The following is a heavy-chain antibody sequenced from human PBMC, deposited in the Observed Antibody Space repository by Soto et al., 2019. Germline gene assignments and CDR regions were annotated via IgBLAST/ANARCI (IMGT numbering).Heavy chain of an antibody. CDR2: INSDGSST. D-gene: IGHD6-19*01. V-gene: IGHV3-74*01. CDR3: ARYQAALAGSSPDYYYYYGMDV. Sequence: GGSLRLSCAASGFTFSSYWRHWVRQAPGKGLVWVSRINSDGSSTNYADSVKGRFTISRDNAKNTLYLQMNSLRAEDTAVYYCARYQAALAGSSPDYYYYYGMDVWGQGTTVTVSS. CDR1: GFTFSSYW. J-gene: IGHJ6*02.